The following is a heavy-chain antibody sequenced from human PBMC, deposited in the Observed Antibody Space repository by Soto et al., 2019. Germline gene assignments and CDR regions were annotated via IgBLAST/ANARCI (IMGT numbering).Heavy chain of an antibody. J-gene: IGHJ6*02. CDR3: AREVTVFGVVGPIRSGMDV. V-gene: IGHV1-24*01. Sequence: ASVKVSCKVSGYTLTELSMHWVRQAPGKGLEWMGGFDPEDGETIYAQKFQGRVTMTEDTSTDTAYMELSSLRSEDTAVYYCAREVTVFGVVGPIRSGMDVWGQGTTVTVSS. D-gene: IGHD3-3*01. CDR1: GYTLTELS. CDR2: FDPEDGET.